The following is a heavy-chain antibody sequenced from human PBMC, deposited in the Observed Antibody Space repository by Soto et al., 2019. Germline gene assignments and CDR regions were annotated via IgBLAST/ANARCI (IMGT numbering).Heavy chain of an antibody. D-gene: IGHD3-10*01. V-gene: IGHV1-46*03. CDR1: GYTFTSYG. CDR2: ISASGGST. Sequence: ASVKVSCKASGYTFTSYGFSWVRQAPGQGLEWMGIISASGGSTSYAQKLQGRVTMTRDTSTSTVYMELSSLRSEDTAVYYCARGAHRAPGGWFDPWGQGTLVTVSS. J-gene: IGHJ5*02. CDR3: ARGAHRAPGGWFDP.